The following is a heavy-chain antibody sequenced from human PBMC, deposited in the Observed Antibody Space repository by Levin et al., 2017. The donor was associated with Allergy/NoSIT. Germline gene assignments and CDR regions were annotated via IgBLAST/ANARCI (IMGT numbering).Heavy chain of an antibody. CDR2: IRYSGTT. J-gene: IGHJ4*02. V-gene: IGHV4-59*03. D-gene: IGHD3-9*01. CDR1: GGSISPYS. CDR3: ARGHFDTRRYANALEY. Sequence: SETLSLTCTVSGGSISPYSWTWIRQSPGKGLDWLGYIRYSGTTSYNPSLEGRLTISLDTSKSQFSLRLSSVTDADTAMYYCARGHFDTRRYANALEYWGQGILVTVSS.